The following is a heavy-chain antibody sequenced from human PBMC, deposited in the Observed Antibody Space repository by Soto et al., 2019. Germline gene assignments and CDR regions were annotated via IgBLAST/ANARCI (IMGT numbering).Heavy chain of an antibody. CDR2: IDQSGGT. J-gene: IGHJ6*03. Sequence: SETLSLTCAVVGDSLRGQSWNWIRQSPGKGLEWIGEIDQSGGTNYNPSLKSRAIISDDTSKNQFSLTLTSVTAADKAVYYCAREDSYGWSGESLHVWAKGTTVT. V-gene: IGHV4-34*01. CDR1: GDSLRGQS. D-gene: IGHD6-19*01. CDR3: AREDSYGWSGESLHV.